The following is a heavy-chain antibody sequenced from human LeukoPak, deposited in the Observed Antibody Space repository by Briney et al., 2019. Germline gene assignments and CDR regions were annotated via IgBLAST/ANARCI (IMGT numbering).Heavy chain of an antibody. J-gene: IGHJ5*02. D-gene: IGHD2-8*01. CDR3: ARRVIMSAAGVPDTWLDP. CDR2: ISYSGGT. Sequence: SETLSLTCTVSGGSISNYYWNWIRQPPGKGLEWAGHISYSGGTKYNPSLQSRVTISIDTSKNQFSLNLSSVTTADTAVYYCARRVIMSAAGVPDTWLDPWGQGILVTVSS. CDR1: GGSISNYY. V-gene: IGHV4-59*08.